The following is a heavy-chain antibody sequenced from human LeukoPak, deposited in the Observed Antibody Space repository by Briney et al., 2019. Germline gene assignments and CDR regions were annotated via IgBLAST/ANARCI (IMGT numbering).Heavy chain of an antibody. CDR2: IYYSGST. CDR3: ARASRYNYYDSSGSSKSSRRRGLVFDY. J-gene: IGHJ4*02. Sequence: SETLSLTCTVSGGSISSYYWSWIRQPPGKGLEWIGYIYYSGSTNYNPSLKSRVTISVDTSKNQFSLKLSSVTAADTAVYYCARASRYNYYDSSGSSKSSRRRGLVFDYWGQGTLVTVSS. D-gene: IGHD3-22*01. CDR1: GGSISSYY. V-gene: IGHV4-59*01.